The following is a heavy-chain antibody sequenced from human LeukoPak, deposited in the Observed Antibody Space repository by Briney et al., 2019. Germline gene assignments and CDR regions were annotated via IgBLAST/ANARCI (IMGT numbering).Heavy chain of an antibody. Sequence: PSETLSLSCTVSGGSISSYYWSWIRQPVGKGLEWIGRIYTSGSTNYNPSLKSRVTISVDKSKNQFSLKLSSVTAADTAVYYCARVKRSRGWVDYWGQGTLVTVSS. D-gene: IGHD6-19*01. CDR3: ARVKRSRGWVDY. J-gene: IGHJ4*02. V-gene: IGHV4-4*07. CDR2: IYTSGST. CDR1: GGSISSYY.